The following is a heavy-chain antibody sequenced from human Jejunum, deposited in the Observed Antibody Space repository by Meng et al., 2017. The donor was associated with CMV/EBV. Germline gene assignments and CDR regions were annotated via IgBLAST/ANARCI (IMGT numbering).Heavy chain of an antibody. CDR1: GFTVVANW. CDR2: VHKNGNT. V-gene: IGHV3-53*01. CDR3: ARLLLGSTWTFQS. J-gene: IGHJ4*02. Sequence: GFTVVANWLTWVRQAPGKGLEWVSLVHKNGNTNYADSVKGRFTISRDDSKNTLYLQMNSLRAEDTAMYYCARLLLGSTWTFQSWGQGTLVTVSS. D-gene: IGHD6-13*01.